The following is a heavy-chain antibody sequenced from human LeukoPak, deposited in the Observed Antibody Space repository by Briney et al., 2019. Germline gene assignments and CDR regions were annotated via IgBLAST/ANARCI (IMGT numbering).Heavy chain of an antibody. V-gene: IGHV1-2*02. D-gene: IGHD3-9*01. CDR2: INPNSCGT. Sequence: ASVKVSCKASGYTFTGYYMHWVRQAPGQGLEWMGWINPNSCGTNYAQKFQGRVNMPRDTSISTAYMEMSRLRSDDTAVYYCARDRRYDILTGYPTLDYWGQGTLVTVSS. CDR3: ARDRRYDILTGYPTLDY. CDR1: GYTFTGYY. J-gene: IGHJ4*02.